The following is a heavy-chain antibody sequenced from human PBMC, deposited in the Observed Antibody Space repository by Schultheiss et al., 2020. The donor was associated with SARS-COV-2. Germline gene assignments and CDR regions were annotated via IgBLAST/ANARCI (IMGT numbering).Heavy chain of an antibody. CDR3: ASSVGHERYSSGWYGSDY. CDR2: IYYSGST. J-gene: IGHJ4*02. D-gene: IGHD6-19*01. V-gene: IGHV4-59*08. CDR1: GGSISSYY. Sequence: SETLSLTCTVSGGSISSYYWSWIRQPPGKGLEWIGSIYYSGSTNYNPSLKSRVTISVDTSKNQFSLKLSSVTAADTAVYYCASSVGHERYSSGWYGSDYWGQGTLVTVSS.